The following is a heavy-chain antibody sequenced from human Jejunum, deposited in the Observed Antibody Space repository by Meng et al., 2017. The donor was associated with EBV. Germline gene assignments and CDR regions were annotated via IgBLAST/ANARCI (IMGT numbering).Heavy chain of an antibody. J-gene: IGHJ4*02. Sequence: VSGRGLVKPLGHLSLTCCVARGSSFSSNWWTWVRQPPGKGLEWIGEIYHSGSTNYNPSLKSRITMSLDKSKNQFSLKLRSVTAADTAVYYCASIHPSIDSWGPGTLVTVSS. D-gene: IGHD2-21*01. CDR2: IYHSGST. CDR3: ASIHPSIDS. V-gene: IGHV4-4*03. CDR1: RGSSFSSNW.